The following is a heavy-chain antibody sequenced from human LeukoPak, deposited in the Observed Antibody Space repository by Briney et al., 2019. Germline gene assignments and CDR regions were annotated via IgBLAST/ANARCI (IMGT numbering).Heavy chain of an antibody. CDR1: GGSISSSIW. J-gene: IGHJ5*02. V-gene: IGHV4-4*02. CDR2: INHSGST. D-gene: IGHD6-19*01. CDR3: ARGPRDSSGWWGWFDP. Sequence: PSGTLSLTCAISGGSISSSIWWNWVRQPPGKGLEWIGEINHSGSTNYNSSLKTRATISVDASKKQFSLKVTSVTAADTAVYYCARGPRDSSGWWGWFDPWGPGTLVTVSS.